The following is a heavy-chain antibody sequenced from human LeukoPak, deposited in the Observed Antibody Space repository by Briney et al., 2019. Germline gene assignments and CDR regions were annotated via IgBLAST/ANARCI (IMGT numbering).Heavy chain of an antibody. D-gene: IGHD3-22*01. CDR2: IFYSGST. CDR3: ARARNYYDNSGYYYEGDAFDI. V-gene: IGHV4-59*01. J-gene: IGHJ3*02. Sequence: SETLSLTCTVSGGSISNYHWGWIRQPPGKGLEWIGYIFYSGSTNDNPSLKSRVTISVDASKNQFSLRLSSVTAADTAVYYCARARNYYDNSGYYYEGDAFDIWGQGTMVTVSS. CDR1: GGSISNYH.